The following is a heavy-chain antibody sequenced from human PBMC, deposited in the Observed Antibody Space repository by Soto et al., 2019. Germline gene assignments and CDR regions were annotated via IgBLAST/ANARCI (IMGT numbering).Heavy chain of an antibody. V-gene: IGHV1-8*01. CDR3: ARGVNIVATITGHDY. D-gene: IGHD5-12*01. Sequence: GASVKVSCKTSGYTFTSYDINWVRQATGQGLEWMGWMNPNSGNTGYAQKFQGRVTMTRNTSISTAYMELGSLRSEDTAVYYCARGVNIVATITGHDYWGQGTLVTVSS. CDR1: GYTFTSYD. CDR2: MNPNSGNT. J-gene: IGHJ4*02.